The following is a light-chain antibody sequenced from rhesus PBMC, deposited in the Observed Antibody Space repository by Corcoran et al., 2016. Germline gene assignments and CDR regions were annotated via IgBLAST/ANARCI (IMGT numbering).Light chain of an antibody. CDR2: GAS. CDR3: QKYSSSPYS. J-gene: IGKJ2*01. V-gene: IGKV3-53*01. CDR1: QSVSSY. Sequence: QVILTQSPATLSLSPGERATLSCRASQSVSSYLAWYQQKPGQAPRLLIYGASSRATGIPDRFSGRGSGTEFTLTISSLEPEDCAVYYCQKYSSSPYSFGQGTKVEIK.